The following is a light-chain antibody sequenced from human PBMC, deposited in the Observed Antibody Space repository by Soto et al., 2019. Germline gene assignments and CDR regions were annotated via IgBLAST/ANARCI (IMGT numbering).Light chain of an antibody. Sequence: IQIAQCPSTRSASVGDKVTITCRASQTISSWLAWYQQKPGKAPKLLIYKASTLKSGVPSRFSGSGSGTEFTLTISSLQPDDFATYYCQHYNSYSEAFGQGTKVDIK. J-gene: IGKJ1*01. V-gene: IGKV1-5*03. CDR1: QTISSW. CDR2: KAS. CDR3: QHYNSYSEA.